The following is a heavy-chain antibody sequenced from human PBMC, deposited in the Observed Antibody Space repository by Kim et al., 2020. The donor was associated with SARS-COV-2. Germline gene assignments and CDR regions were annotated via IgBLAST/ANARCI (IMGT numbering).Heavy chain of an antibody. CDR2: IDAGGGNT. CDR3: ARGWSATGIDP. D-gene: IGHD2-15*01. CDR1: GYTFSRYA. Sequence: ASVKVSCKASGYTFSRYAIHCMRQAPGQRLEWMGWIDAGGGNTKYSQRFQGRVTITRDTSASTVYMELSSLTSDDTAIYYCARGWSATGIDPWGQGTLVTVSS. V-gene: IGHV1-3*01. J-gene: IGHJ5*02.